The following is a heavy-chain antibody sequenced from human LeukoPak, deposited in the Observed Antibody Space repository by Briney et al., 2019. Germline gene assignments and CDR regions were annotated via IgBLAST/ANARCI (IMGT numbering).Heavy chain of an antibody. V-gene: IGHV3-30*18. J-gene: IGHJ4*02. CDR2: ISYDGSNK. CDR3: AKERRDRNRITIFGVVTYFDY. CDR1: GFTFSSYG. Sequence: GGSLRLSCAASGFTFSSYGMHWVRQAPGKGLEWVAVISYDGSNKYYADSVKGRFTISRDNSKNTLYLQMNSLRAEDTAVYYCAKERRDRNRITIFGVVTYFDYWGQGTLVTVSS. D-gene: IGHD3-3*01.